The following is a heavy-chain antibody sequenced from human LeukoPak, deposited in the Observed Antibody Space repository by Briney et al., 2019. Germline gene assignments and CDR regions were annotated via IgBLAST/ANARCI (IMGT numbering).Heavy chain of an antibody. J-gene: IGHJ3*02. CDR2: ISSSSSYI. D-gene: IGHD1-1*01. CDR1: GLTFSSHW. V-gene: IGHV3-21*01. Sequence: PGGSLRLSCAASGLTFSSHWMHWVRQAPGKGLEWVSSISSSSSYIYYADSVKGRFTISRDNAKNSLYLQMNSLRAEDTAVYYCARTGFTDAFDIWGQGTMVTVSS. CDR3: ARTGFTDAFDI.